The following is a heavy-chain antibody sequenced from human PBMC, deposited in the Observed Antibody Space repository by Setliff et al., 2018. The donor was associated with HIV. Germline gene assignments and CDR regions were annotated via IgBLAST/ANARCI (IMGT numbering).Heavy chain of an antibody. V-gene: IGHV1-46*01. J-gene: IGHJ3*02. CDR3: ARVRILDYYDSSGSDAFDI. Sequence: ASVKVSCKASGYTFTSYSMHWVRQAPGQGLEWMGIINRSGGTTNYAQKFQGRVTMTRDTSTSTVYMELSSLRSEDTAVYYCARVRILDYYDSSGSDAFDIWGQGTMVTVSS. D-gene: IGHD3-22*01. CDR2: INRSGGTT. CDR1: GYTFTSYS.